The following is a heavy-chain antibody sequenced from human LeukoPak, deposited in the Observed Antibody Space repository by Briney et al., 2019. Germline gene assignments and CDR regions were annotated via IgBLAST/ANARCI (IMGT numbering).Heavy chain of an antibody. D-gene: IGHD4-23*01. CDR1: GFNFGDYY. CDR3: AADNTVTLS. CDR2: MSSRSGII. Sequence: GGSLRLSCVASGFNFGDYYMNWIRQSPGKGLEWISYMSSRSGIIYYGGSVKGRFTISRDNAKNSLYLQMNSLRPDDTAVYYCAADNTVTLSWGQGTLLVVSS. V-gene: IGHV3-11*01. J-gene: IGHJ5*02.